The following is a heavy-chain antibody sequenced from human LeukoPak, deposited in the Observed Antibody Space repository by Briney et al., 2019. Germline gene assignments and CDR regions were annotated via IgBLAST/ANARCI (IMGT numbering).Heavy chain of an antibody. J-gene: IGHJ4*02. CDR3: ARDSDFGVVIFDY. Sequence: GASVKVSCKASGYTFTSYDINWVRQATGQGLEWMGWMNPNSGNTGYAQKFQGRVTITRNTSISTAYMELRSLRSDDTAVYYCARDSDFGVVIFDYWGQGTLVTVSS. CDR1: GYTFTSYD. V-gene: IGHV1-8*03. CDR2: MNPNSGNT. D-gene: IGHD3-3*01.